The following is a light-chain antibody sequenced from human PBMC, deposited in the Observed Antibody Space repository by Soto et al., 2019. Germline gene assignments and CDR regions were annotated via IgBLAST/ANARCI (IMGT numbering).Light chain of an antibody. CDR1: SSDVGGYNY. J-gene: IGLJ1*01. CDR2: EVS. CDR3: SSYTSSRAYV. Sequence: QSALTQPASVSGSHGQSITISCTGTSSDVGGYNYVSWYQQQSGKAPKLMIHEVSNRPSGVSNRFSGSKSGNTASLTISGLQADDEADYYCSSYTSSRAYVFGLGTEVTVL. V-gene: IGLV2-14*01.